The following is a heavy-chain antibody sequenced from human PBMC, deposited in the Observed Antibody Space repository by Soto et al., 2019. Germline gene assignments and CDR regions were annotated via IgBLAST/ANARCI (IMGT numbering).Heavy chain of an antibody. CDR1: GGSLSSYY. V-gene: IGHV4-59*01. CDR2: IYYSGST. Sequence: SETMSLTCPVSGGSLSSYYLSWIRPPPGKGLEWIGYIYYSGSTNYNPSLKSRVTISVDTSKNQFSLKLSSVTAADTAVYYCARKRTFDYWGQGTLVTVSS. CDR3: ARKRTFDY. J-gene: IGHJ4*02.